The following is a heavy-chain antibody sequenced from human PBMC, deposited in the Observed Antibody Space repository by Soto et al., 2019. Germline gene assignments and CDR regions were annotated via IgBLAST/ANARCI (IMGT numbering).Heavy chain of an antibody. D-gene: IGHD6-13*01. V-gene: IGHV3-30-3*01. CDR2: ISYDGSNK. Sequence: GGSLRLSCAASGFTFSSYAMHWVRQAPGKGLEWVAVISYDGSNKYYADSVKGRFTISRDNSKNTLYLQMNSLRAEDTAVYYCARVPSSWYLGGDYWGQGTLVTVSS. J-gene: IGHJ4*02. CDR1: GFTFSSYA. CDR3: ARVPSSWYLGGDY.